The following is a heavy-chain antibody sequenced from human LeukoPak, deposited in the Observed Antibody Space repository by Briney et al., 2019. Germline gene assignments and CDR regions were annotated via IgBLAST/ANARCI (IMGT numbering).Heavy chain of an antibody. CDR3: AKGEGAYYYYGVDV. CDR2: ISGSGAST. CDR1: XA. D-gene: IGHD1-26*01. Sequence: XAMTWVRQAPGKXLEWVSXISGSGASTYYADSVKGRFTISRDISKNTLYLQMSSLRAEDAAVYYCAKGEGAYYYYGVDVWGQGTTVTVSS. V-gene: IGHV3-23*01. J-gene: IGHJ6*02.